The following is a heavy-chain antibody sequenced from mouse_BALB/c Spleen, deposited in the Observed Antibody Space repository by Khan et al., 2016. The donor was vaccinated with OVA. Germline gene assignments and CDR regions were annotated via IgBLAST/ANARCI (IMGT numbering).Heavy chain of an antibody. CDR1: GYSITSDYA. D-gene: IGHD3-3*01. CDR2: ISCGGNT. Sequence: EVQLLESGPGLVQPSQSLSLTCTVTGYSITSDYAWNWIRQFPGNKLECTVFISCGGNTNYNPSLKSRFSITRDTSKNQLFLQLNSVTTEDTATSSCARVYGGDIDYWGQGTTLTVSS. J-gene: IGHJ2*01. CDR3: ARVYGGDIDY. V-gene: IGHV3-2*02.